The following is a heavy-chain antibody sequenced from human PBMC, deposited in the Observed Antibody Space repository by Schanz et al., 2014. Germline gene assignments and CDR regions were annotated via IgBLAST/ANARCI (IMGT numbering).Heavy chain of an antibody. J-gene: IGHJ4*02. Sequence: ESGGTLVRPGGSLRLSCAASGFTFSTSTMHWVRQAPGKGLEWVAFINSDGTKRFYADSVKGRFTISRDNSKNTLYLQMNSLRPEDTAVYYCARGGFGEVSYFDYWGQGTLVTVSS. D-gene: IGHD3-10*01. CDR2: INSDGTKR. CDR3: ARGGFGEVSYFDY. CDR1: GFTFSTST. V-gene: IGHV3-30*04.